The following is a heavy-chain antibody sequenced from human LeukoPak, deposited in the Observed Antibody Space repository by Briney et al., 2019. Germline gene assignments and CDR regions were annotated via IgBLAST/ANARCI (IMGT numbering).Heavy chain of an antibody. V-gene: IGHV1-69*13. CDR3: AKADVVVVPAATSGLSYNWFDP. Sequence: ASVKVSCKASGGTFSSSSISWVRQAPGQGLEWMGGIIPIFGTANYAQKFQGRVTITADESTRTAYMKLSSLRSEDTAVYYCAKADVVVVPAATSGLSYNWFDPWGQGTLVTVSS. CDR1: GGTFSSSS. CDR2: IIPIFGTA. D-gene: IGHD2-2*01. J-gene: IGHJ5*02.